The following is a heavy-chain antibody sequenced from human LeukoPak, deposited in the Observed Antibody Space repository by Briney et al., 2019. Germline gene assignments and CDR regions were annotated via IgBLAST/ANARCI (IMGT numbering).Heavy chain of an antibody. CDR2: IYTSGST. CDR3: ARVSGSSWYGAFDI. V-gene: IGHV4-61*02. D-gene: IGHD6-13*01. Sequence: PSQTLSLTCTVSGGSISSGGYYWSWIRQPAGKGLEWIGRIYTSGSTNYNPSLKSRVTMSVDTSKNQFSLKLSSVTAADTAVYYCARVSGSSWYGAFDIWGQGTMVTVSS. J-gene: IGHJ3*02. CDR1: GGSISSGGYY.